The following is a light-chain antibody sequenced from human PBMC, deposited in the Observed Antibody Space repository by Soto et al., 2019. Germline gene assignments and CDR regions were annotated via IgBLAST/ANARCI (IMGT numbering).Light chain of an antibody. J-gene: IGLJ2*01. CDR1: NIVGYN. CDR3: AAWDGSLNGVV. CDR2: DDD. Sequence: SYVLTQPPSVSVAPGRAARVTCGGSNIVGYNVQWYQQKPGQAPVLVVYDDDVRPSGIPERFSGSKSGTSASLAISGLQSEDEADYYCAAWDGSLNGVVFGGGTKLTVL. V-gene: IGLV3-21*02.